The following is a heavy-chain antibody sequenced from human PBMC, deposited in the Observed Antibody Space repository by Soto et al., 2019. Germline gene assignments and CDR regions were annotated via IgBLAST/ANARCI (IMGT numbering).Heavy chain of an antibody. CDR2: ILTDSGIT. V-gene: IGHV1-3*04. Sequence: QVNLVQSGAEVKKPGASVKVSCETSGYTFITNAMHWVRQAPGQRFEWMGWILTDSGITVYSQKFQGRVTITRDTSASTAYMELNSLTSEDTAVYYCASGYQGAFDMWGQGTLVTVSS. J-gene: IGHJ3*02. CDR1: GYTFITNA. CDR3: ASGYQGAFDM. D-gene: IGHD6-25*01.